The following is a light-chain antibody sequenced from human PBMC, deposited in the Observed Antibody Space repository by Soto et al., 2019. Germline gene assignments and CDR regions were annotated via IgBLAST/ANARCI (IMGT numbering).Light chain of an antibody. CDR1: SSNIGNNY. CDR2: DNN. J-gene: IGLJ1*01. V-gene: IGLV1-51*01. Sequence: QSLLKQPPSVSAAPGQKVTMSCSGSSSNIGNNYVSWYQQLPGTAPKLLIYDNNKRPSGIPDRFSGSKSGTSATLGITGLQTGDEADYYCGTWDSSLSAYVFGTGTKVTVL. CDR3: GTWDSSLSAYV.